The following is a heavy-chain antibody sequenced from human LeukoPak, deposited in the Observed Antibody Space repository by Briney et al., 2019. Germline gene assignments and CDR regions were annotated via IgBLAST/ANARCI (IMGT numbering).Heavy chain of an antibody. J-gene: IGHJ4*02. V-gene: IGHV1-24*01. CDR2: FDPEDDET. CDR1: GYTLTELS. CDR3: ATHSSDSSGYYYY. D-gene: IGHD3-22*01. Sequence: ASVKVSCKVSGYTLTELSMHWVRQAPGKGLEWMGGFDPEDDETIYTQKFQGRVTMTEDTSTDTAYMELSSLSSEDTAVYYCATHSSDSSGYYYYWGQGTLVTVSS.